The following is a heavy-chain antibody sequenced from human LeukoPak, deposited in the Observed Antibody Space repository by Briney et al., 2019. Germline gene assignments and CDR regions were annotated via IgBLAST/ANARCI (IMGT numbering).Heavy chain of an antibody. Sequence: PGGSLRLSCAASGFTFSSYEMNWVRQAPGKGLEWISYISSGGSTIYYADSVKGRFTISRDNTKNSLYLQMNSLRAEDTAVYYCARDLRLWSTDYWGQGSLVTVSS. D-gene: IGHD5-18*01. V-gene: IGHV3-48*03. CDR3: ARDLRLWSTDY. J-gene: IGHJ4*02. CDR1: GFTFSSYE. CDR2: ISSGGSTI.